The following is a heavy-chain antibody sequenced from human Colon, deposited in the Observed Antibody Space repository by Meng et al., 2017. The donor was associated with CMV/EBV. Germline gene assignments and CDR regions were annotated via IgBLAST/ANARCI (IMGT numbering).Heavy chain of an antibody. Sequence: EVQLVESXXGLVQXGGSLRLSCAVSGFSVDSNWMHWVRQVPGKGLEWVSRITADGSGSNYADSVKGRFTISKDSAKNTLYLQMNSLRAEDTAVYYCARYTMTTAGNYWGQGTLVNVSS. CDR1: GFSVDSNW. J-gene: IGHJ4*02. CDR3: ARYTMTTAGNY. V-gene: IGHV3-74*01. D-gene: IGHD1-1*01. CDR2: ITADGSGS.